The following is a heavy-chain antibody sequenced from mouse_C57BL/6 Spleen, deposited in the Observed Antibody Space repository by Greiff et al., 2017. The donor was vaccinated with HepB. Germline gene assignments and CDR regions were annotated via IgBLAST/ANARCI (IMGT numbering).Heavy chain of an antibody. CDR2: IYPRDGST. J-gene: IGHJ1*03. CDR1: GYTFTDHT. CDR3: ARCDYGSSYGWYFDV. V-gene: IGHV1-78*01. Sequence: QVQLKESDAELVKPGASVKISCKVSGYTFTDHTIHWMKQRPEQGLEWIGYIYPRDGSTKYNEKFKGKATLTADKSSSTAYMQLNSLTSEDSAVYFCARCDYGSSYGWYFDVWGTGTTVTVSS. D-gene: IGHD1-1*01.